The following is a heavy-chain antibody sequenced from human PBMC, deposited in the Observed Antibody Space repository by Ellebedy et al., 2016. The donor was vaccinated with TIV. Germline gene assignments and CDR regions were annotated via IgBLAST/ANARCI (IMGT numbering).Heavy chain of an antibody. J-gene: IGHJ3*02. V-gene: IGHV3-7*01. Sequence: GESLKISCAASGFTFSGSWMSWVRQAPGKGLEWVANIKQDGSEKYYMDSVKGRFTISSDNAKNSLYLQMNSLRAEDTAVYYCARQTVATSVNDAFDIWGLGTVVTVSS. CDR3: ARQTVATSVNDAFDI. CDR1: GFTFSGSW. D-gene: IGHD4-17*01. CDR2: IKQDGSEK.